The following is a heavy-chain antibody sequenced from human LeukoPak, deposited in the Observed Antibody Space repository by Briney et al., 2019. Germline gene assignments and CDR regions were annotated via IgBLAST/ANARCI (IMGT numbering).Heavy chain of an antibody. CDR3: ASGDYGDLN. V-gene: IGHV1-8*03. J-gene: IGHJ3*01. Sequence: GASVKVSCKASGYTFTSYDINWVRQATGQGLEWMGWMNPNSGNTGYAQKFQGRVTITADKSTSTAYMELSSLRSEDTAVYYCASGDYGDLNWGQGTMVTVSS. CDR2: MNPNSGNT. D-gene: IGHD4-17*01. CDR1: GYTFTSYD.